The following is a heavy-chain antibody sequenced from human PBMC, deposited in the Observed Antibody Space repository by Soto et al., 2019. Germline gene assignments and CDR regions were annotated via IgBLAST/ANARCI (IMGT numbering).Heavy chain of an antibody. CDR2: IYYSGST. Sequence: QLQLQESGPGLVKPSETLSLTCTVSGGSIISSSYYWGWSRQPPGKGLEWIGSIYYSGSTYYNPSLKSRVTISVDTSKNQFSLKLSSVTAADTAVYYCARHVSYSSSSYWFDPWGQGTLVTVSS. J-gene: IGHJ5*02. D-gene: IGHD6-13*01. CDR1: GGSIISSSYY. V-gene: IGHV4-39*01. CDR3: ARHVSYSSSSYWFDP.